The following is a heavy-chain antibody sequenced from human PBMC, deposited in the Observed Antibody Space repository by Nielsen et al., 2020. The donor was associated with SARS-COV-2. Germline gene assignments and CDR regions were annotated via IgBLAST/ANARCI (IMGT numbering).Heavy chain of an antibody. CDR3: AHSCSGGSCYSRRDGMDV. CDR2: IFSNDEK. D-gene: IGHD2-15*01. J-gene: IGHJ6*02. CDR1: GFSLSNARMG. V-gene: IGHV2-26*01. Sequence: SGPTLVKPTETLTLTCTVSGFSLSNARMGVGWIRQPPGRALESLAHIFSNDEKSYSTSLKSRLTISKDTSKNQVVLTMTNMDPVDTATYYCAHSCSGGSCYSRRDGMDVWGQGTTVTVSS.